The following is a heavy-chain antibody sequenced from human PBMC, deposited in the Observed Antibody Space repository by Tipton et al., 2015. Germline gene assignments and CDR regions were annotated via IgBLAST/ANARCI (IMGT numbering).Heavy chain of an antibody. CDR1: GASLSNYY. CDR2: IYSSGST. Sequence: TLSLICTVSGASLSNYYWNWVRQPPGKGLEWIGYIYSSGSTNYAPSLESRVTMSIDTSKNQFSLRLTSVNTADTAIYYCAGGAYTYNWFDPWGQGTLVTVSS. J-gene: IGHJ5*02. CDR3: AGGAYTYNWFDP. V-gene: IGHV4-59*01. D-gene: IGHD2-2*02.